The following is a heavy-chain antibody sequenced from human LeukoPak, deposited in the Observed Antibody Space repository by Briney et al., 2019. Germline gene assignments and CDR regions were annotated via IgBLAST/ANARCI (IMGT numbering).Heavy chain of an antibody. CDR2: ISSSSSTI. CDR3: ARTRYYYYGMDV. J-gene: IGHJ6*02. CDR1: GFTVSSNY. V-gene: IGHV3-11*01. Sequence: GGSLRLSCAASGFTVSSNYMSWVRQAPGKGLEWVSYISSSSSTIYYADSVKGRFTISRDNAKNSLYLQMNSLRAEDTAVYYCARTRYYYYGMDVWGQGTTVTVSS.